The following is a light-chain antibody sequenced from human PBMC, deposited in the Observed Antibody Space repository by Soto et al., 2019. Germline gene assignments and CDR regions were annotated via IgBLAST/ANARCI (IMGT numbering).Light chain of an antibody. CDR2: EVS. Sequence: QSVLTQPASVSGSPGQSITISCTGTSSDIGGYNYVSWCQQHPGKAPKLMIYEVSNRPSGVSNRFSGSKSGNTASLTISGLQAEDEADYYCSSFRSTTTLFGGGTQLTVL. CDR3: SSFRSTTTL. J-gene: IGLJ2*01. CDR1: SSDIGGYNY. V-gene: IGLV2-14*01.